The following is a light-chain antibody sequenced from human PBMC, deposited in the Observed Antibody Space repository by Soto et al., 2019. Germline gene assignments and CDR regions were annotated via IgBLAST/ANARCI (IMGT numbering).Light chain of an antibody. Sequence: DIQMTQSPSSLSVSVGDKITISCQATRDVGKYFNWYQQKPGKAPKLLIYDASNLATGVPSRVRGSGSGTHFTLTISSLQPEDAATYYGQQYESLPYNFGQGTKL. J-gene: IGKJ2*01. V-gene: IGKV1-33*01. CDR2: DAS. CDR1: RDVGKY. CDR3: QQYESLPYN.